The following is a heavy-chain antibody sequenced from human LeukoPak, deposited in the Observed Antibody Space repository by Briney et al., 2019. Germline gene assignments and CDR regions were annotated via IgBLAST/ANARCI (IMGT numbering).Heavy chain of an antibody. D-gene: IGHD1-26*01. CDR2: INTNTGNP. J-gene: IGHJ4*02. CDR1: GYTFTNYA. CDR3: ARDPHQIVGATTFFDY. Sequence: ASVKVSCKATGYTFTNYAMNWVRQAPGQGLEWMGWINTNTGNPTYAQGFTGRFVFSLDTSVSAAYLQISSLKAEDTAVYYCARDPHQIVGATTFFDYWGQGTLVTVSS. V-gene: IGHV7-4-1*02.